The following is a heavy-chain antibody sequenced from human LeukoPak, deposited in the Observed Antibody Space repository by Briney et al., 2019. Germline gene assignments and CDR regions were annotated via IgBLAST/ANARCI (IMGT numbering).Heavy chain of an antibody. V-gene: IGHV3-30-3*01. CDR1: GFTFSSYA. CDR3: ARARRLAVDY. D-gene: IGHD6-19*01. CDR2: ISYDGSNK. Sequence: PGGSLRLSCAASGFTFSSYAMHWVRQAPGKGLEWVAVISYDGSNKYYADSVKGRFTISRDNSKNTLYLQMNSLRAEDTAVYYCARARRLAVDYWGQGTLVTVSS. J-gene: IGHJ4*02.